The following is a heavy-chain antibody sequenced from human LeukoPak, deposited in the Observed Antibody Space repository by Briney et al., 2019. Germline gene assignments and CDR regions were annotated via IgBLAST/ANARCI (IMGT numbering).Heavy chain of an antibody. D-gene: IGHD3-16*01. CDR1: GFTFSDYY. CDR3: ARYYDTTVGDAFDI. CDR2: INPDGSEK. Sequence: PGGFLRLSCAASGFTFSDYYMGWIRQAPGKGLEWVANINPDGSEKYYVDSVKGRFTISRDNGKNSLYLQLNSLRAEDTAVYYCARYYDTTVGDAFDIWGQGTMVTVSS. V-gene: IGHV3-7*01. J-gene: IGHJ3*02.